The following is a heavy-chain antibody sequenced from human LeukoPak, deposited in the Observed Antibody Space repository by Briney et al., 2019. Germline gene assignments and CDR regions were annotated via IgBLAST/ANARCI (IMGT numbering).Heavy chain of an antibody. CDR2: IDYNEIT. J-gene: IGHJ4*02. CDR3: ARDLCPGYCSGGSYPFDY. V-gene: IGHV4-39*07. CDR1: GGSISSSNYY. D-gene: IGHD2-15*01. Sequence: SETLSLTCTVSGGSISSSNYYWGWIRQPPGKGLEWIGNIDYNEITYYNPSLKSRVTISVDTSKTQLSLKLSSVTAADTAVYYCARDLCPGYCSGGSYPFDYWGQGTLVTVSS.